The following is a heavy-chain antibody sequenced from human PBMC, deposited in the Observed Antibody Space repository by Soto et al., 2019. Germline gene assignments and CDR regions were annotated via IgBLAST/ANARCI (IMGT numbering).Heavy chain of an antibody. D-gene: IGHD3-3*01. CDR3: AKLITIFGLDY. J-gene: IGHJ4*02. V-gene: IGHV3-30*18. Sequence: GGSLRLSCAASGFTFSSYGMHWVRQAPGKGLEWVAVISYDSSNKYYADSVKGRFTISRDNSKNTLYLQMTSLRAEDTAVYYCAKLITIFGLDYWGQGTLVTVSS. CDR1: GFTFSSYG. CDR2: ISYDSSNK.